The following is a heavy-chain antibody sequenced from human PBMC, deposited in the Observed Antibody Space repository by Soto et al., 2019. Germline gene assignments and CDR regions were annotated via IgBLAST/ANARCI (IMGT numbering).Heavy chain of an antibody. CDR1: GFPFHDYA. CDR2: FGGDGVST. D-gene: IGHD6-13*01. V-gene: IGHV3-43*02. CDR3: AKGQATASSSSWSCHFDY. Sequence: ESLKISCAAPGFPFHDYALHWVRQAPGKGLEWVFLFGGDGVSTYYPDSVKGRFTISRDNSKNSLYLQMNSLRTEDTASYYCAKGQATASSSSWSCHFDYWGQGTLVTVSS. J-gene: IGHJ4*02.